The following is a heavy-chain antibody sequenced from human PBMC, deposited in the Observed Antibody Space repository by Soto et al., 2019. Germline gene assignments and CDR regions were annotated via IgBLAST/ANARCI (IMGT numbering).Heavy chain of an antibody. CDR1: GGSVSNGDSY. Sequence: SETLSLTCTVSGGSVSNGDSYWTWIRQPPGKGLEWIGYIFYSGSTYYNPSLKSRVSLSLDTSKNQFSLHLSSVTAADTAVYYCARDLKPLSYYGLDVWGQGTTVTVSS. V-gene: IGHV4-30-4*01. CDR2: IFYSGST. J-gene: IGHJ6*02. CDR3: ARDLKPLSYYGLDV.